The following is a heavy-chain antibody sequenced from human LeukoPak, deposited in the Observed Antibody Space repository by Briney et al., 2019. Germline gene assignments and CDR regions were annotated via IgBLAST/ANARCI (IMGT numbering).Heavy chain of an antibody. CDR3: ARVRTSSWYVVDY. J-gene: IGHJ4*02. Sequence: SETLSLTCAVFGGSFSGYYWSWIRQPPGKGLEWIGYIYYSGSTNYNPSLKSRVTISVDTSKNQFSLKLSSVTAADTAVYYCARVRTSSWYVVDYWGQGTLVTVSS. V-gene: IGHV4-59*01. D-gene: IGHD6-13*01. CDR2: IYYSGST. CDR1: GGSFSGYY.